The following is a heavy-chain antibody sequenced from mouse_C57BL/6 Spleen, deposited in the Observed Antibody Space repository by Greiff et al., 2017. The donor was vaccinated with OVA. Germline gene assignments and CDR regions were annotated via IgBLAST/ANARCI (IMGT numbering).Heavy chain of an antibody. CDR3: ARRGLYFDY. J-gene: IGHJ2*01. V-gene: IGHV1-50*01. CDR2: IDPSDSYT. CDR1: GYTFTSYW. Sequence: QVQLQQPGAELVKPGASVKLSCKASGYTFTSYWMQWVKQRPGQGLEWIGEIDPSDSYTNYNQKFEGKATLIVDTSSSTAYMQLSSLTSEDSAVYYCARRGLYFDYWGQGTTLTVSS.